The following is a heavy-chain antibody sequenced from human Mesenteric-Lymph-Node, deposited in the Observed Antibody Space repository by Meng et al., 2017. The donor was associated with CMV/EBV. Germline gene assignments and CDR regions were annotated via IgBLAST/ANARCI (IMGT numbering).Heavy chain of an antibody. CDR3: AKDLCSSTSCSSRNWFDP. CDR1: YTFTSYG. J-gene: IGHJ5*02. V-gene: IGHV1-18*01. Sequence: YTFTSYGISWVRQDHGQGLEWMGWISAYNGNTNYAQKLQGRVTMTTDTSTSTAYMELRSLRSDDTAVYYCAKDLCSSTSCSSRNWFDPWGQGTLVTVSS. D-gene: IGHD2-2*01. CDR2: ISAYNGNT.